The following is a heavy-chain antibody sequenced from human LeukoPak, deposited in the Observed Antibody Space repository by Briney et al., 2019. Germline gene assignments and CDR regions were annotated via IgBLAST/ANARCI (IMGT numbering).Heavy chain of an antibody. D-gene: IGHD6-13*01. CDR3: ARTTPLSSSWYPPYFDY. Sequence: SETLSLTCTVSGGSISSYYWSWIRQPPGKGLEWIGYIYYSGSTNYNPSLKSRVTISVDTSKNQFSLKLSSVTAADTAVYYCARTTPLSSSWYPPYFDYWGQGTLVTVSS. V-gene: IGHV4-59*08. J-gene: IGHJ4*02. CDR1: GGSISSYY. CDR2: IYYSGST.